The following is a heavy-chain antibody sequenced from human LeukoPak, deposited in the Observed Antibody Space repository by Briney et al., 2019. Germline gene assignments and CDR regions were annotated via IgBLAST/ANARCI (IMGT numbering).Heavy chain of an antibody. J-gene: IGHJ6*03. V-gene: IGHV4-59*11. Sequence: PSETLSLTCTVSGVSLSIHYWNWIRQPPGKGLEWIGYISDTGSTYYNPSLKSRVSISVDTSKNQFSLRLNSVTAADTALYYCARDRAEFPDYDSTLYQYSMDVWGKGITVTVSS. CDR3: ARDRAEFPDYDSTLYQYSMDV. D-gene: IGHD3-3*01. CDR2: ISDTGST. CDR1: GVSLSIHY.